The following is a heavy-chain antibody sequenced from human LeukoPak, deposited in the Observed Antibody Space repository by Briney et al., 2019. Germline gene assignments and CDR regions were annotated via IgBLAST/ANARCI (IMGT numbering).Heavy chain of an antibody. V-gene: IGHV3-7*01. J-gene: IGHJ6*04. D-gene: IGHD3-10*02. CDR1: GFTFSRSW. CDR3: AELGITMIGGV. CDR2: IKQDGSEK. Sequence: GGSLRLSCAASGFTFSRSWMHWVRQAPGKGLEWVASIKQDGSEKYYVDSVKGRFTISRDNAKNSLYLQMNSLRAEDTAVYYCAELGITMIGGVWGKGTTVTISS.